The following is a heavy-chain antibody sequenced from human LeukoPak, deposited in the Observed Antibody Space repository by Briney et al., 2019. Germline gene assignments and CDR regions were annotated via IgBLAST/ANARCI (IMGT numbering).Heavy chain of an antibody. Sequence: PSETLSLTCTVSGGSISSYYWSWIRQPPGKGLEWSGCIYYSGSTNYNPSLKSRVTISVDTSKNQFSLKLGSVTAADTAVYYCARVVSSSWYEGPYFDYWGQGTLVTVSS. CDR3: ARVVSSSWYEGPYFDY. V-gene: IGHV4-59*01. CDR1: GGSISSYY. CDR2: IYYSGST. D-gene: IGHD6-13*01. J-gene: IGHJ4*02.